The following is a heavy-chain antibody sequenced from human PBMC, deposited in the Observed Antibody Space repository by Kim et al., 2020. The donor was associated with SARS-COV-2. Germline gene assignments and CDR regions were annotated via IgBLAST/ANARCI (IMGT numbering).Heavy chain of an antibody. CDR3: ARDAFDI. CDR2: NSGNT. J-gene: IGHJ3*02. V-gene: IGHV1-8*01. Sequence: NSGNTGYAQKFQGRVTMTRNTSISTAYMELSSLRSEDTAVYYCARDAFDIWGQGTMVTVSS.